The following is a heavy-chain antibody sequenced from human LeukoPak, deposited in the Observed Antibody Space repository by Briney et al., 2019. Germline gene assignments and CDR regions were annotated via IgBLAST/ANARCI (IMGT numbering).Heavy chain of an antibody. Sequence: ASVKVSCKASVYTFTSFYMNWVRQAPGQGLEWMGKINPSGGSTTYAQKFQGRVTMTRHTSTSTVYMELSSLRFEDTAVYYCAREGGLLWFGELMPFDYWGQGTLVTVSS. CDR2: INPSGGST. CDR1: VYTFTSFY. J-gene: IGHJ4*02. CDR3: AREGGLLWFGELMPFDY. D-gene: IGHD3-10*01. V-gene: IGHV1-46*01.